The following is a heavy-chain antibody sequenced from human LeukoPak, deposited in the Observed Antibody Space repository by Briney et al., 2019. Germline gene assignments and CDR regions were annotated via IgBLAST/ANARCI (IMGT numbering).Heavy chain of an antibody. CDR3: ARVRCSGGSCSHGGDY. Sequence: GGSLRLSCAASGFTFSSYWMHWVRQAPGKGLVWVSRINSDGSSTSYADSVKGRFTISRDNAKNSLYLQMNSLRAEDTAVYYCARVRCSGGSCSHGGDYWGQGTLVTVSS. D-gene: IGHD2-15*01. CDR1: GFTFSSYW. V-gene: IGHV3-74*01. CDR2: INSDGSST. J-gene: IGHJ4*02.